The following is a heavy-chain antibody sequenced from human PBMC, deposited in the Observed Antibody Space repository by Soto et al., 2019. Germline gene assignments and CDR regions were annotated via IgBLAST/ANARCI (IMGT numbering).Heavy chain of an antibody. J-gene: IGHJ4*02. CDR3: AFFDSESSSGMYFEY. CDR2: IYNSGDT. Sequence: TVYDESSRNYYWRCVGQPPGKRLEWIGYIYNSGDTNYNPSLKSRATISVDTSKNQFSLKLRSVTAADTAVYYCAFFDSESSSGMYFEYRGQG. D-gene: IGHD6-19*01. V-gene: IGHV4-59*01. CDR1: DESSRNYY.